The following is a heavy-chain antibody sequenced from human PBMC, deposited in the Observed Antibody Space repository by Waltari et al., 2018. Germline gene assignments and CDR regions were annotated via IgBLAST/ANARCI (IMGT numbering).Heavy chain of an antibody. CDR3: AKLPPYCGGDCYIFDY. J-gene: IGHJ4*02. CDR1: GFTFSSYA. CDR2: ISGSGGSS. Sequence: VQLVESGGGVVQPGRSLRLSCAASGFTFSSYAMSWVRQAPGKGLEWVSAISGSGGSSYYADSVKVRFTISRDNSKNTLYLQMNSLRAEDTAVYYCAKLPPYCGGDCYIFDYWGQGTLVTVSS. V-gene: IGHV3-23*04. D-gene: IGHD2-21*01.